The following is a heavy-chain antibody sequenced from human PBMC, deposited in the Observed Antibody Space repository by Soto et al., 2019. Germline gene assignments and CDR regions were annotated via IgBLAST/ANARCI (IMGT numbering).Heavy chain of an antibody. D-gene: IGHD2-8*01. CDR2: FDPEDGET. J-gene: IGHJ4*02. V-gene: IGHV1-24*01. CDR1: GYTLTELS. Sequence: ASVKVSCKVSGYTLTELSIHWVRQAPGKGLEWMGGFDPEDGETIYAQKFQGRVTMTEDTSTDTAYMELSSLRSEDTAVYYCATDLWGYCTNGVCYDYWGQGTLVTVSS. CDR3: ATDLWGYCTNGVCYDY.